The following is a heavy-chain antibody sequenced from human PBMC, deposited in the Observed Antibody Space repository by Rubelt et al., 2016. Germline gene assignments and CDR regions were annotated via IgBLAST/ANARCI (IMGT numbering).Heavy chain of an antibody. CDR3: AKPARLDYGINAEYFQH. D-gene: IGHD4-17*01. Sequence: QVQLVESGGGVVQPGGSLRLSCAASGFTFSSYGMHWVRQAPGKGLEWVAFIRYNGSTQYYADSVKGRFTIARDNSKHTLYLQMNSLRAEDRSVYYRAKPARLDYGINAEYFQHWGQGTLVTVSS. CDR2: IRYNGSTQ. J-gene: IGHJ1*01. V-gene: IGHV3-30*02. CDR1: GFTFSSYG.